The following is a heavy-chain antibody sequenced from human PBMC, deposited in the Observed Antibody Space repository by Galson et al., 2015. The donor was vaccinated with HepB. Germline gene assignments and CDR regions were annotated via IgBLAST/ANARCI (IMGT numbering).Heavy chain of an antibody. D-gene: IGHD1-26*01. CDR2: INPNSGGT. CDR1: GYTFTGYY. V-gene: IGHV1-2*04. Sequence: SVKVSCKASGYTFTGYYMHWVRQAPGQGLEWMGWINPNSGGTNYAQKFQGWVTMTRDTSISTAYMELSRLRSDDTAVYYCAREGSGSYHDAFDIWGQGTMVTVSS. CDR3: AREGSGSYHDAFDI. J-gene: IGHJ3*02.